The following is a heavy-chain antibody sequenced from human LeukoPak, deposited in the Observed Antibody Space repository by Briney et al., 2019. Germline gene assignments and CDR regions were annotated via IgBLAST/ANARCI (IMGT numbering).Heavy chain of an antibody. CDR2: IIPILGIA. CDR3: ARAVKVTMVRGASTLYYYYGMDV. V-gene: IGHV1-69*04. CDR1: GGTFSSYA. J-gene: IGHJ6*02. D-gene: IGHD3-10*01. Sequence: ASVKVSCKASGGTFSSYAISWVRQAPGQGLEWMGRIIPILGIANYAQKFQGRVTITADKSTSTAYMELSSLRSEDTAVYYCARAVKVTMVRGASTLYYYYGMDVWGQGTTVTVSS.